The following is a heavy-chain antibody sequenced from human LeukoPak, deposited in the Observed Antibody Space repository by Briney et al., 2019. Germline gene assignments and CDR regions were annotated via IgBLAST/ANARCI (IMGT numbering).Heavy chain of an antibody. Sequence: PGGSLRLSCAASGYTFSRYWMHWVRQGPGKGLVWVSRINEDGSSTSYAESVRGRFTISRDNAKNTLYLQMNSLRAEDAAVYYCTTDTFGAGDSWGQGTLVTVSS. CDR2: INEDGSST. V-gene: IGHV3-74*01. CDR1: GYTFSRYW. D-gene: IGHD3-10*01. J-gene: IGHJ4*02. CDR3: TTDTFGAGDS.